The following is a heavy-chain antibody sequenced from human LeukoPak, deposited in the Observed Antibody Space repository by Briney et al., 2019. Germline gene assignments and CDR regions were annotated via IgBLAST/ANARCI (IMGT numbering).Heavy chain of an antibody. Sequence: PGGSLRLSCAASGFTFSSYWMHWVRQAPGKGLVWVSRINTDGSSTSYADSVKGRFTISRDNAKNTLYLQMNSLRAEDTAVYYCARTYYYDSSGYCCVGYWGQGTLVTVSS. CDR1: GFTFSSYW. D-gene: IGHD3-22*01. J-gene: IGHJ4*02. CDR2: INTDGSST. V-gene: IGHV3-74*01. CDR3: ARTYYYDSSGYCCVGY.